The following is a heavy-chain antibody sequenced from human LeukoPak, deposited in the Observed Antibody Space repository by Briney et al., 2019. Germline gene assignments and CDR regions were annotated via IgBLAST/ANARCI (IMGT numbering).Heavy chain of an antibody. CDR1: GYTFTSYG. CDR3: ARDIVGATSLDY. D-gene: IGHD1-26*01. J-gene: IGHJ4*02. V-gene: IGHV1-18*01. CDR2: ISAYNGNT. Sequence: ASVKVSCKASGYTFTSYGISWVRQAPEQGLEWMGWISAYNGNTNYAQKLQGRVTMTTDTSTSTAYMELRSLRSDDTAVYYCARDIVGATSLDYWGQGTLVTVSS.